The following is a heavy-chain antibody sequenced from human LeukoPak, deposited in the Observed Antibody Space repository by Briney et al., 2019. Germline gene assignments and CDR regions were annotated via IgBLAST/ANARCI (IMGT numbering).Heavy chain of an antibody. J-gene: IGHJ4*02. CDR2: ISGSGGST. Sequence: GGSLRLSCAASGFTFSSYAMSWVRQAPGKGLEWVSAISGSGGSTYYADSVKGRFTISRDNSKNTLYLQMNSLRAEDTAVYYCAKDLNAYCGGDCSQSPFDYWGQGTLVTVSS. V-gene: IGHV3-23*01. CDR3: AKDLNAYCGGDCSQSPFDY. CDR1: GFTFSSYA. D-gene: IGHD2-21*01.